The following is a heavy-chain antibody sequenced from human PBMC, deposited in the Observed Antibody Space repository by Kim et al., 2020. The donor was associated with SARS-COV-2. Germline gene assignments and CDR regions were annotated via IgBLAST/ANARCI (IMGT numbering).Heavy chain of an antibody. D-gene: IGHD4-17*01. CDR2: IKSKTDGGTT. J-gene: IGHJ3*02. Sequence: GGSLRLSCAASGFTFSNAWMSWVRQAPGKGLEWVGRIKSKTDGGTTDYAAPVKGRFTISRDDSKNTLYLQMNSLKTEDTAVYYCTIQVPAVFWSGGEQNDAFDIWGQGTMVTVSS. V-gene: IGHV3-15*01. CDR1: GFTFSNAW. CDR3: TIQVPAVFWSGGEQNDAFDI.